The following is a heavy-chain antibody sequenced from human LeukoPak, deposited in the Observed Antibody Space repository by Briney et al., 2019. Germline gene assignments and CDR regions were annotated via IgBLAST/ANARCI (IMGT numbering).Heavy chain of an antibody. CDR3: ARDKDSGWYGAFDY. J-gene: IGHJ4*02. CDR2: IYYSGST. Sequence: PWETLSLTCTVSGGSISSYYWSWIRQHPGKGLEWIGYIYYSGSTNYNPSLKSRVTISVDTSKNQFSLKLSSVTAADTAVYYCARDKDSGWYGAFDYWGQGTLVTVSS. D-gene: IGHD6-19*01. CDR1: GGSISSYY. V-gene: IGHV4-59*01.